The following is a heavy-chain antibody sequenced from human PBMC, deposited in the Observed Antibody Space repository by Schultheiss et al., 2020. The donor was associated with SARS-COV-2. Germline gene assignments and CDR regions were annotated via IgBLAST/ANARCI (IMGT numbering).Heavy chain of an antibody. D-gene: IGHD4-17*01. CDR1: GFTFSRYW. Sequence: GGSLRLSCAASGFTFSRYWMHWVRQAPGKGLEWVSSISSSSSYIYYADSVKGRFTISRDNSKNTLYLQMNSLRAEDTAVYYCAKCASTVTILDAFDIWGQGTMVTVSS. V-gene: IGHV3-21*04. J-gene: IGHJ3*02. CDR3: AKCASTVTILDAFDI. CDR2: ISSSSSYI.